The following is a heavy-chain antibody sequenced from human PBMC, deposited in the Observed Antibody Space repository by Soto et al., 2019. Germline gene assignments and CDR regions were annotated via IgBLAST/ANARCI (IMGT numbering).Heavy chain of an antibody. J-gene: IGHJ4*02. CDR3: ANTGFLGIAAAGTGY. Sequence: QVQLVESGGGVVQPGRSLRLSCAASGFTFSSYGMHWVRQAPGKGLEWVAVISYDGSNKYYADSVKGRFTISRDNSKNTLYLQMNSLRAEDTAVYYGANTGFLGIAAAGTGYWGQGTLVTVSS. D-gene: IGHD6-13*01. V-gene: IGHV3-30*18. CDR2: ISYDGSNK. CDR1: GFTFSSYG.